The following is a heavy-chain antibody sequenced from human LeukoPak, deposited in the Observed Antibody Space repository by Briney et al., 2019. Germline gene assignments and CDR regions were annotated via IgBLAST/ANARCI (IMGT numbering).Heavy chain of an antibody. CDR1: GGPFTDYY. V-gene: IGHV4-34*01. CDR2: ITHRGST. J-gene: IGHJ5*02. CDR3: SRRGQWLGRWFDP. Sequence: PSETLSLTCAVFGGPFTDYYWSWIRQPPGKGLEWIGEITHRGSTNYKSSLKSRVTISVDTSKNQFSLKLTSVTAADTANYCSRRGQWLGRWFDPWGQGTLVTVSS. D-gene: IGHD6-19*01.